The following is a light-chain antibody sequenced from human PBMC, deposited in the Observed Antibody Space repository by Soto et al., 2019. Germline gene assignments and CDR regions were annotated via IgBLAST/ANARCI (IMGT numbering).Light chain of an antibody. CDR2: QVT. CDR3: AAWDDNLNAYV. Sequence: QSALTQPASVSGSPGQSITISCTGTSSDLAIYNYVSWYQQQPGKAPKLMIYQVTNRPSGVSNRFSGSRSGNTASLTISGLRSDDEADYYCAAWDDNLNAYVFGSGTKLTVL. J-gene: IGLJ1*01. CDR1: SSDLAIYNY. V-gene: IGLV2-14*01.